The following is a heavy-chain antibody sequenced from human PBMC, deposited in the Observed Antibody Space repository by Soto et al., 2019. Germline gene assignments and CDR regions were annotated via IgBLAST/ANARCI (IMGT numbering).Heavy chain of an antibody. Sequence: SENLRLTYTVTGGSINTYYWSWIRQSAGKGLEWIGRVYTTGSTNYNPSLKSRVTISVDTSRNQFSLSLRSVTAADTAAYYCARDSYFLFDAFAAMSLQFDPRGKGTLVP. CDR3: ARDSYFLFDAFAAMSLQFDP. J-gene: IGHJ5*02. V-gene: IGHV4-4*07. CDR1: GGSINTYY. CDR2: VYTTGST. D-gene: IGHD3-9*01.